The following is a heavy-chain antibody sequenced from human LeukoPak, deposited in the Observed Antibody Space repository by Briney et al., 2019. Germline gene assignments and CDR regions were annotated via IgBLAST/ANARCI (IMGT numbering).Heavy chain of an antibody. D-gene: IGHD3-22*01. CDR1: GYTFTGYY. CDR3: ARDLDYYDSSGYYSPNY. V-gene: IGHV1-2*06. CDR2: INPNSGGT. J-gene: IGHJ4*02. Sequence: ASVKVSCKASGYTFTGYYMHWVRQAPGQGLEWMGRINPNSGGTNYAQKFQGRVTMTRDMSISTAYMELSRLRSDDTAVYYCARDLDYYDSSGYYSPNYWGQGTLVTVSS.